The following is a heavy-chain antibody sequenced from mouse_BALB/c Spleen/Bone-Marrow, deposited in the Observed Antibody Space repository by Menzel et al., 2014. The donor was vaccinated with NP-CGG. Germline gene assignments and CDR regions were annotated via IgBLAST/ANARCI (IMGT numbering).Heavy chain of an antibody. CDR1: GYAFSSYW. Sequence: VQLVGSGAELVRPGASVKISCKASGYAFSSYWMNWVKQRPGQGLEWIGQIYPGDGDTNYNGKFKGKATLTADKSSSTAYMQLSSLTSEDAAVYFCARRVYGNDWYFDVWDAATTANVSS. J-gene: IGHJ1*01. CDR3: ARRVYGNDWYFDV. V-gene: IGHV1-80*01. D-gene: IGHD2-1*01. CDR2: IYPGDGDT.